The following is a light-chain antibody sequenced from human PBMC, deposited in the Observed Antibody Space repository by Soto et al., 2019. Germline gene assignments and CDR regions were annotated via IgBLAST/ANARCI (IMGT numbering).Light chain of an antibody. CDR3: QQYNSYPWT. J-gene: IGKJ1*01. CDR1: QGISSY. CDR2: AAS. V-gene: IGKV1-9*01. Sequence: IQLTQSPSSLSASVGDRVTINCRASQGISSYLAWYQQKPGKAPKFLIYAASTLQSGVPSRFTGSGSGTDFTLTISSLQPDDFATYCCQQYNSYPWTFGQGTKVDIK.